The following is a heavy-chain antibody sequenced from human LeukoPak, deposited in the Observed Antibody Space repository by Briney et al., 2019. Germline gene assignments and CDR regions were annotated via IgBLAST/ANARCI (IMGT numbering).Heavy chain of an antibody. J-gene: IGHJ4*02. Sequence: PSETLSLTCTVSGGSISSSSYYWGWIRQPPGKGLEWIGSIYYRGSTYYNPSLKSRVTISLDTSKNQFSLKLSSVTAADTAVYYCARDREYYDSSGSGPLFDYWGQGTLVTVSS. CDR2: IYYRGST. CDR1: GGSISSSSYY. V-gene: IGHV4-39*07. CDR3: ARDREYYDSSGSGPLFDY. D-gene: IGHD3-22*01.